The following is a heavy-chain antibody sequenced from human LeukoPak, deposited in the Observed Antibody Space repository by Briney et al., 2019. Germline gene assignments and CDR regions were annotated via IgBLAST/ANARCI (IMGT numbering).Heavy chain of an antibody. CDR1: GGSISSYY. D-gene: IGHD3-22*01. J-gene: IGHJ5*02. CDR3: ARDRIYYDSSGYSSGFDP. V-gene: IGHV4-59*01. CDR2: IYYSGST. Sequence: SETLSLTCTVSGGSISSYYWSWIRQPPGKGLEWIGYIYYSGSTNYNPSLKSRVTISVDTSKNQFSLKLSSVTAADTAVYYCARDRIYYDSSGYSSGFDPWGQGTLVTVSS.